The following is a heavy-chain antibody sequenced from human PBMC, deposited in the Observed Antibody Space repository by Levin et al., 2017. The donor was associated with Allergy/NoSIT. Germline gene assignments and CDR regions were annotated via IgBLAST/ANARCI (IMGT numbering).Heavy chain of an antibody. Sequence: PGESLKISCAASGFTFSNAWMSWVRQAPGKGLEWVGRIKSKTDGGTTDYAAPVKGRFTISRDDSKNTLYLQMNSLKTEDTAVYYCTTDPLIWDIVVVPAVYYWGQGTLVTVSS. CDR3: TTDPLIWDIVVVPAVYY. V-gene: IGHV3-15*01. CDR2: IKSKTDGGTT. D-gene: IGHD2-2*01. J-gene: IGHJ4*02. CDR1: GFTFSNAW.